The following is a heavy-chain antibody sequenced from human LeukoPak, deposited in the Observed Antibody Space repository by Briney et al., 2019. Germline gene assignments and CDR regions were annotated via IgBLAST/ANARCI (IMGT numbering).Heavy chain of an antibody. V-gene: IGHV4-59*01. D-gene: IGHD1-1*01. Sequence: SETLSLTCTVSDDSITMYYWTWIRQPPGKGLEWIGYVDHTGSTKFNPSLNGRVSISRDTSNNFFSLRLRSVTAADTAVYYCARDLNTLNDGFDPWGQGTLVTVSS. J-gene: IGHJ5*02. CDR1: DDSITMYY. CDR2: VDHTGST. CDR3: ARDLNTLNDGFDP.